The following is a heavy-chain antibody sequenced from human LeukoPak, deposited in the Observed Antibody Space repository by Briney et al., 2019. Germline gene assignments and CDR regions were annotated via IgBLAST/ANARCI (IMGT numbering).Heavy chain of an antibody. D-gene: IGHD6-6*01. Sequence: GGSLRHSCAASGFTFSSYAMSWVRQAPGKGLEWVSAISGSGGSTYYADSVKGRFTISRDNSKNTLYVQMNSLRAEDTAVYYCAKVTDSSSAGSDYWGQGTLVTVS. V-gene: IGHV3-23*01. J-gene: IGHJ4*02. CDR2: ISGSGGST. CDR1: GFTFSSYA. CDR3: AKVTDSSSAGSDY.